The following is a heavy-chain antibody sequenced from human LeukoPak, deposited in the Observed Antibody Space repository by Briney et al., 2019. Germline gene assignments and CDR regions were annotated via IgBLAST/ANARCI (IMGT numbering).Heavy chain of an antibody. J-gene: IGHJ6*04. CDR3: ARAVAVAGTSDYYYGMDV. D-gene: IGHD6-19*01. V-gene: IGHV3-30*04. CDR2: ISYDGSNK. CDR1: GFTFSSYA. Sequence: GGSLRLSCAASGFTFSSYAMHWVRQAPGKGLEWVAVISYDGSNKYYADSVKGRFTISRDNFKNTLYLQMNSLRAEDTAVYYCARAVAVAGTSDYYYGMDVWGKGTTVTVSS.